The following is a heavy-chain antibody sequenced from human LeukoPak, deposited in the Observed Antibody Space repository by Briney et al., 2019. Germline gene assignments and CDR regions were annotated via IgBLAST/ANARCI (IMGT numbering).Heavy chain of an antibody. V-gene: IGHV1-69*06. Sequence: GASVKLSCKASGGTFSSYAISWVRQAPGQGLEWMGGIIPIFGTANYAQTFQGRVTITADKSTSTAYMELSSLRSEDTAVYYCARAGSDYYDSSGYYFLSYYWGQGTLVTVSS. D-gene: IGHD3-22*01. J-gene: IGHJ4*02. CDR2: IIPIFGTA. CDR1: GGTFSSYA. CDR3: ARAGSDYYDSSGYYFLSYY.